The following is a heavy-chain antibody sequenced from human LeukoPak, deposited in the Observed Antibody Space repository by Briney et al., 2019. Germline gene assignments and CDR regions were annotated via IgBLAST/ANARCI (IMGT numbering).Heavy chain of an antibody. CDR2: IKQDGSEK. D-gene: IGHD2-2*01. CDR1: GFTFSSYW. Sequence: PGGSLRLSCAASGFTFSSYWMSWVRQAPGKGLEWVANIKQDGSEKYYVDSVKGRFTISRDNAKNSLYLQMNSLRAEDTAVYYCARSREVPAVTSNYFDYWGQGTLVTVSS. V-gene: IGHV3-7*01. J-gene: IGHJ4*02. CDR3: ARSREVPAVTSNYFDY.